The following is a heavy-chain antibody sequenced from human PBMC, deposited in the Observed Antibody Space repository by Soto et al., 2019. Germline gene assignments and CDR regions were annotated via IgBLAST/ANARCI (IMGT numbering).Heavy chain of an antibody. CDR3: AKGRGGSGSRTPRVDF. CDR1: GFTFNNYA. CDR2: LSGGGDTT. Sequence: EVQLLESGGGLVQPGGSLRLSCAASGFTFNNYAMTWVRQAPGKGLEWVSALSGGGDTTSYADSVKGRFTVSRDGSKNTMYLRMSSLRAEDTALYYCAKGRGGSGSRTPRVDFWGQGTLVTVSS. J-gene: IGHJ4*02. D-gene: IGHD3-10*01. V-gene: IGHV3-23*01.